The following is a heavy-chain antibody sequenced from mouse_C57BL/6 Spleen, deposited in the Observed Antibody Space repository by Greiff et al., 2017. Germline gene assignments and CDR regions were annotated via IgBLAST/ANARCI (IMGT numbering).Heavy chain of an antibody. CDR1: GYTFTDYN. Sequence: EVQLQQSGPELVKPGASVKIPCKASGYTFTDYNMDWVKQSHGKSLEWIGDINPNSGGTIYNQKFKGKATLTVDKSSSTAYMELLSLTSEDTAVYYCARYVTTVDDFDYWGQGTTLTVSS. CDR3: ARYVTTVDDFDY. J-gene: IGHJ2*01. V-gene: IGHV1-18*01. D-gene: IGHD1-1*01. CDR2: INPNSGGT.